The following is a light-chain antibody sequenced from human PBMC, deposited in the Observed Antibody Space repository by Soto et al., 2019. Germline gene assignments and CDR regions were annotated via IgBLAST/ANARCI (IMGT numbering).Light chain of an antibody. CDR1: QSVDSSY. CDR3: QQYGSSPLT. J-gene: IGKJ4*01. V-gene: IGKV3-20*01. Sequence: EIVLTQSPGTLSLSPGERATLSCRASQSVDSSYLSWYQHKPGQAPRLLIYATSSRATGIPDRFSGSGSGTDFTLTISRLEPEDFAVYYCQQYGSSPLTFGGGTKVEIK. CDR2: ATS.